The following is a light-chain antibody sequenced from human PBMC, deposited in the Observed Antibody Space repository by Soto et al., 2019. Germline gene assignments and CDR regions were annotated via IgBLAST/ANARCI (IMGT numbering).Light chain of an antibody. J-gene: IGKJ2*01. V-gene: IGKV3-15*01. CDR1: QSVSSN. CDR3: QQYNNWPPKQYT. CDR2: GAS. Sequence: EIVMTQSPATLSVSPGERATLSCSASQSVSSNLAWYQHKPGHAPRLLIYGASTRATGIPARFSASGSGTEFSLTISRLQSEDFAGYYCQQYNNWPPKQYTFGQGTKLEIK.